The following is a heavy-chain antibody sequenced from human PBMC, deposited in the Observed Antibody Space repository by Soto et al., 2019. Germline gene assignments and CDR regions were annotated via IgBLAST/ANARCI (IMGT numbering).Heavy chain of an antibody. V-gene: IGHV4-59*01. Sequence: SETLSLTCTVCGPSTTTYYWSWIRQPPGKGLEWIGYISYSGSTDYNPSLKSRVTISFDASKNQISLQVRSATAADAAVYYCARDLKEYCSDGKCNWFDSWGQGTLVTVSS. D-gene: IGHD2-15*01. CDR3: ARDLKEYCSDGKCNWFDS. CDR2: ISYSGST. J-gene: IGHJ5*01. CDR1: GPSTTTYY.